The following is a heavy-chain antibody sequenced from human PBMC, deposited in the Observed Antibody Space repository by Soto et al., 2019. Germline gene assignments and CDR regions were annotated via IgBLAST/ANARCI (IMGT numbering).Heavy chain of an antibody. D-gene: IGHD3-16*01. CDR2: ISGYNGNT. CDR1: GYSLSNYN. CDR3: ARDKVWGGFDI. J-gene: IGHJ3*02. V-gene: IGHV1-18*01. Sequence: QVQLVQSGPELKKPGASVKVSCKSSGYSLSNYNFCWVRQAPGQGLEWLGWISGYNGNTKYAPKLQGRVTLTTDSFTSTAYMELRSLRSDDTAIYYCARDKVWGGFDIWGQGTMVTVSS.